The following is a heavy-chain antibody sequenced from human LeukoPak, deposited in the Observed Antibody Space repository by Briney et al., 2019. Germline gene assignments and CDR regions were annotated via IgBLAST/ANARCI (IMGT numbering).Heavy chain of an antibody. D-gene: IGHD5-12*01. V-gene: IGHV4-39*07. J-gene: IGHJ6*03. Sequence: SETLSLTCTVSGGSISSSSYYWGWIRQPPGKGLEWIGSIYYSGSTYYNPSLKSRVTISVDTSKNQFSLKLSSVTAADTAVYYCTKDQRSGYSGYDYYYYYYMDVWGKGTTVTVSS. CDR3: TKDQRSGYSGYDYYYYYYMDV. CDR2: IYYSGST. CDR1: GGSISSSSYY.